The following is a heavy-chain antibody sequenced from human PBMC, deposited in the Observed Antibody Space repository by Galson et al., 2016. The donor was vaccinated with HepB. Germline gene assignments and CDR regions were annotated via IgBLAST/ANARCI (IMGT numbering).Heavy chain of an antibody. CDR2: IRGGGGTT. J-gene: IGHJ4*02. D-gene: IGHD5-24*01. Sequence: SLRLSCAASGSPFTTHWVRQTPGKGLEWVSAIRGGGGTTWYLDSVKGRFTISRDDSKNTMYLQMDSLRVEDTAIYYCAKGRRDVDQDFDYWGQGTLVTVSS. CDR1: GSPFT. CDR3: AKGRRDVDQDFDY. V-gene: IGHV3-23*01.